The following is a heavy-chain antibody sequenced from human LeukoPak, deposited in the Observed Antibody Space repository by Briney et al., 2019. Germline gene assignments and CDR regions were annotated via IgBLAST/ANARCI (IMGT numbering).Heavy chain of an antibody. J-gene: IGHJ6*03. Sequence: SETLSLTCTVSGGSISSYYWSWIRQPPGKGLEWIGYIYYSGSTNYNPSLKSRVTISVDTSKNQFSLKLSSVTAADTAVYYRARVPRFLEWLPSRSSYYYYYMDVWGKGTTVTVSS. D-gene: IGHD3-3*01. CDR1: GGSISSYY. CDR3: ARVPRFLEWLPSRSSYYYYYMDV. CDR2: IYYSGST. V-gene: IGHV4-59*01.